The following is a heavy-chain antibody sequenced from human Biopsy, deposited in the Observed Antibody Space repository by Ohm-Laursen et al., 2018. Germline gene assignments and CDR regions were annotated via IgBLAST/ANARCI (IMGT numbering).Heavy chain of an antibody. CDR3: TLEGAGFDN. CDR2: IDGSGSST. CDR1: GFTFSSYA. Sequence: SLRLSCAASGFTFSSYAMTWVRQAPGKGLEWVSGIDGSGSSTYYADSVKGRFTISRDNSKNTLYLQMNSLRAEDTAVYYCTLEGAGFDNWGQGTLVTVSS. D-gene: IGHD3-10*01. V-gene: IGHV3-23*05. J-gene: IGHJ4*02.